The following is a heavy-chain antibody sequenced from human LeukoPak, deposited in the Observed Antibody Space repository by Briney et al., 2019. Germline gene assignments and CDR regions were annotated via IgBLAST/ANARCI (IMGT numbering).Heavy chain of an antibody. Sequence: SETLSLTCTVSGGSISSYYWSWIRQPPGKGLEWIGYIYYSGSTNYNPSLKSRVTISVDTSKNQFSLKLSSVTAADTAVYYCARAPSDDSSGYWSQTWFDPWGQGTLVTVSS. D-gene: IGHD3-22*01. J-gene: IGHJ5*02. CDR3: ARAPSDDSSGYWSQTWFDP. CDR2: IYYSGST. CDR1: GGSISSYY. V-gene: IGHV4-59*01.